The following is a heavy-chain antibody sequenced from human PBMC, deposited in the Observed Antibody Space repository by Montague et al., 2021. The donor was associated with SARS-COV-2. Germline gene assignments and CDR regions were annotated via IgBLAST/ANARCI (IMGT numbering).Heavy chain of an antibody. CDR3: ARSAFRYFDRPGTDV. CDR2: IDASGTT. Sequence: TLSLTCTVSGGSIRSDGFYWNWIRQPAGKGLEWIGRIDASGTTNYKPSLKSRVIISLDRSKNQFSLKLSSVIAADTAVYYCARSAFRYFDRPGTDVWGQGTTVTVSS. CDR1: GGSIRSDGFY. D-gene: IGHD3-9*01. J-gene: IGHJ6*02. V-gene: IGHV4-61*02.